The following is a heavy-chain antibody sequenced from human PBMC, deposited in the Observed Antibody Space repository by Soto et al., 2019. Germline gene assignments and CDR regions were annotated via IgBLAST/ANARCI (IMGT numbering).Heavy chain of an antibody. CDR3: ARHYDFWSRHYYYGMDV. CDR1: GYSFTSYW. Sequence: PGESLKISCKGSGYSFTSYWISWVRQMPGKGLEWMGRIDPNDSYTNYSPSFQGHVTISADKSISTAYLQWSSLKASDTAMYYCARHYDFWSRHYYYGMDVWGQGTTVTVSS. CDR2: IDPNDSYT. V-gene: IGHV5-10-1*01. D-gene: IGHD3-3*01. J-gene: IGHJ6*02.